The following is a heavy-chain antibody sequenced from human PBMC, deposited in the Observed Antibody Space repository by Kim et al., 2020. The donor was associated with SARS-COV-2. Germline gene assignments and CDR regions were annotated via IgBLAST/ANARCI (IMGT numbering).Heavy chain of an antibody. CDR2: IYSGGST. CDR1: GFTVSSNY. CDR3: ARDSEPYCSSTSCYYYYY. J-gene: IGHJ6*03. D-gene: IGHD2-2*01. V-gene: IGHV3-66*01. Sequence: GGSLRLSCAASGFTVSSNYMSWVRQAPGKGLEWVSVIYSGGSTYYADSVKGRFTISRDNSKNTLYLQMHSLRAEDTAVYYCARDSEPYCSSTSCYYYYY.